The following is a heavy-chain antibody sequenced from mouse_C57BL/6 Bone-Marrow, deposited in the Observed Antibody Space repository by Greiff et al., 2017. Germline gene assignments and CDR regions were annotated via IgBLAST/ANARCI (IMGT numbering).Heavy chain of an antibody. CDR3: ASSYYYYYFDY. Sequence: VQLKESGPVLVKPGASVKMSCKASGYTFTDYYMNWVKQSHGKSLEWIGVINPYNGGTSYNQKFKGKATLTVDKSSSTASMELNSLTSEDSAVYYCASSYYYYYFDYWGQGTTLTVSS. CDR2: INPYNGGT. CDR1: GYTFTDYY. D-gene: IGHD1-1*01. V-gene: IGHV1-19*01. J-gene: IGHJ2*01.